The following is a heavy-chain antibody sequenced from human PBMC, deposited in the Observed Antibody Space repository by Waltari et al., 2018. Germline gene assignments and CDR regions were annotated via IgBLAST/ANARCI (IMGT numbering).Heavy chain of an antibody. CDR1: GGTFSSYA. J-gene: IGHJ4*02. Sequence: QVQLVQSGAEVKKPGSSVKVSCKASGGTFSSYAISWVRQAPGQGLEWMGGIIPIFGTATYAQKCQGRVTITTDESTSTAYMELSSLRSEDTAVYYCARAPLRQQLVFGLDYFDYWGQGTLVTVSS. CDR2: IIPIFGTA. CDR3: ARAPLRQQLVFGLDYFDY. V-gene: IGHV1-69*05. D-gene: IGHD6-13*01.